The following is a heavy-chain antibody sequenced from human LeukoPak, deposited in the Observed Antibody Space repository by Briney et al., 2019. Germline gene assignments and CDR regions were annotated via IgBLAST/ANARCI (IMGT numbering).Heavy chain of an antibody. V-gene: IGHV4-4*07. Sequence: SETLSLTCTVSGGSISSYYWAWIRQPAGKGLEWIGRIYTSGSTDYNPSLKSRITMSIDTSKNHFSLKLSSVTAADTGVYFCAREDSSSWGPFVYWGQGTLVTVSS. CDR1: GGSISSYY. CDR3: AREDSSSWGPFVY. D-gene: IGHD6-6*01. CDR2: IYTSGST. J-gene: IGHJ4*02.